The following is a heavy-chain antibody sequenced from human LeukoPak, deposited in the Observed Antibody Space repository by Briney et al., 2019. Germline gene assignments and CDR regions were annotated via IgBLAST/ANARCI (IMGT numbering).Heavy chain of an antibody. CDR1: GFTCSTYG. CDR3: VKERSPFDAFDI. Sequence: GGSLRLSCAASGFTCSTYGMHWLRQAPGKGLEWVAVIWSDGSNRFYADSVKGRFTFSRDNSKNTLSLQMNSLRAEDTAVYYCVKERSPFDAFDIWGQGTMVTVSS. CDR2: IWSDGSNR. J-gene: IGHJ3*02. V-gene: IGHV3-33*06.